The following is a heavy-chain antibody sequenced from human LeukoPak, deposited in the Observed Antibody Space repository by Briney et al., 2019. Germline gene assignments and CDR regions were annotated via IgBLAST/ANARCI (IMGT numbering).Heavy chain of an antibody. CDR1: GFTFSSYV. V-gene: IGHV3-23*01. CDR3: TSIGGPY. Sequence: GGSLRLSCAVSGFTFSSYVMTWVRQAPGKGLEWVSTISGSGGSTYNPDSVRGRFTISRDNTKNTLYLQMNSLRAEDTAVYYCTSIGGPYWGQGTLVTVSS. J-gene: IGHJ4*02. D-gene: IGHD2-21*01. CDR2: ISGSGGST.